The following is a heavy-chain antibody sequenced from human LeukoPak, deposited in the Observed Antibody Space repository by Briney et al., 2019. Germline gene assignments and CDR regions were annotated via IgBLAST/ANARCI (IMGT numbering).Heavy chain of an antibody. Sequence: PSETLSLTCTVSAGSISGYYWTWIRQPPGKGLEWIGYIYYGGSTNYNPSLKSRVTISVDTSTNQLSLKLSSVTAADTAVYYCATGPSYTSGWFDSWGQGILVTVSS. J-gene: IGHJ5*01. CDR1: AGSISGYY. CDR3: ATGPSYTSGWFDS. V-gene: IGHV4-59*01. CDR2: IYYGGST. D-gene: IGHD6-19*01.